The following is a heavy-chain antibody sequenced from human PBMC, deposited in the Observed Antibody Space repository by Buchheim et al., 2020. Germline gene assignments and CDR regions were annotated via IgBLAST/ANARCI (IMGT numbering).Heavy chain of an antibody. CDR2: ISSSSSYT. D-gene: IGHD6-13*01. Sequence: QVQLVESGGGLVKPGGSLRLSCAASGFTFSDYYMSWIRQAPGKGLEWVSYISSSSSYTNYADSVKGRFTISRDNAKNSLYLQMNSLRAEDTAVYYCARDRNSSSWWGRYYYYGVDVWGQGTT. V-gene: IGHV3-11*06. CDR3: ARDRNSSSWWGRYYYYGVDV. J-gene: IGHJ6*02. CDR1: GFTFSDYY.